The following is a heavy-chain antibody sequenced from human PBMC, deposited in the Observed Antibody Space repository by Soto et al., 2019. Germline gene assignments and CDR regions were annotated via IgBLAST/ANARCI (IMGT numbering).Heavy chain of an antibody. J-gene: IGHJ5*02. Sequence: GGSLRLSCAASGFTFSSYAMSWVRQAPGKGLEWVSAISGSGGSTYYADSVKARFTISRANSKNTLYLQMNSLRAEDTAVYYCAKGLRFLEWLFDPWGQGTLVTVSS. CDR2: ISGSGGST. D-gene: IGHD3-3*01. CDR1: GFTFSSYA. V-gene: IGHV3-23*01. CDR3: AKGLRFLEWLFDP.